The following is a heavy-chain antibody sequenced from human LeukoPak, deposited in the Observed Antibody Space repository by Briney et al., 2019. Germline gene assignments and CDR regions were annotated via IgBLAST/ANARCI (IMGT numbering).Heavy chain of an antibody. CDR2: ITSNSAER. CDR3: AREAYGSGNYPFDL. CDR1: GFTFSNYA. D-gene: IGHD3-10*01. J-gene: IGHJ4*02. Sequence: PGGSLRLSCAASGFTFSNYAMNWVRQAPGKGLEWVSSITSNSAERYYADSVKGRFTISRDNAKNLLYLQMNSLRAEDTAVYYCAREAYGSGNYPFDLWGQGTLVTVSS. V-gene: IGHV3-21*06.